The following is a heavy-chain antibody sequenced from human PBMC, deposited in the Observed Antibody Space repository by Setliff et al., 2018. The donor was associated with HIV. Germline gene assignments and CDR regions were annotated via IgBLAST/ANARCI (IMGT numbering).Heavy chain of an antibody. D-gene: IGHD3-22*01. CDR3: ARRRSPPSGFYSRYYMDV. J-gene: IGHJ6*03. Sequence: ETLSLTCTVSGGFIGSFFWTWVRQSPGKGLHWIGHISYSGTTDYNPSLQSRVAISVDTSKNQFSLKLTSVTAADTAFYYCARRRSPPSGFYSRYYMDVWGKGTSVTVS. CDR1: GGFIGSFF. CDR2: ISYSGTT. V-gene: IGHV4-59*08.